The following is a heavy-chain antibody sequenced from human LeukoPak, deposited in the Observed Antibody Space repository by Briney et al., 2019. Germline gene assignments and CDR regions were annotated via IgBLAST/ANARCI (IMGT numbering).Heavy chain of an antibody. CDR2: MNPNSGNT. J-gene: IGHJ5*02. CDR1: GYTFTSYD. CDR3: ARVSRRITIFGVVISRWFDP. V-gene: IGHV1-8*03. D-gene: IGHD3-3*01. Sequence: GASVKVSCKASGYTFTSYDINWVRQAPGQGLEWMGWMNPNSGNTGYAQKFQGRVTITRNTSISTAYMELSNLRSEDTAVYYCARVSRRITIFGVVISRWFDPWGQGTLVTVSS.